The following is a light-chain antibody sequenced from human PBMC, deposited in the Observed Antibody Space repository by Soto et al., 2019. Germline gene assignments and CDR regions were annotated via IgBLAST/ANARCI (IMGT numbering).Light chain of an antibody. CDR3: SSYTSSSTLV. CDR1: SSDVGGYNY. J-gene: IGLJ2*01. V-gene: IGLV2-14*01. Sequence: QSALTQSASVSGSPGQSITISCTGTSSDVGGYNYVSWYQQHPGKAPKLMIYEVSNRPSGVSNRFSGSKSDNTASLTISGLQAEDEADYYCSSYTSSSTLVFGGGTKVTVL. CDR2: EVS.